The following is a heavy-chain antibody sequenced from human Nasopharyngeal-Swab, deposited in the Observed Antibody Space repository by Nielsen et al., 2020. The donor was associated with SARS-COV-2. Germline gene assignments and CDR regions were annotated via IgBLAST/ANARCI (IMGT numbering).Heavy chain of an antibody. CDR3: ARGVYDSSGYLEVDAFDI. Sequence: RQPPGKGLEWIGYIYHSGSTYYNPSLKSRVTISVDRSKNQFSLKLSSVTAADTAVYYCARGVYDSSGYLEVDAFDIWGQGTMVTVSS. J-gene: IGHJ3*02. V-gene: IGHV4-30-2*01. D-gene: IGHD3-22*01. CDR2: IYHSGST.